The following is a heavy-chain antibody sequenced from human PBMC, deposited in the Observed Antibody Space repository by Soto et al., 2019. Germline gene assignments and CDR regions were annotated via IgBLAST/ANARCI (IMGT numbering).Heavy chain of an antibody. CDR2: IYYSGST. D-gene: IGHD5-18*01. Sequence: QLQLQESGPGLVKPSETLSLTCTVSGGSISSSSYYWGWIRQPPGKGLEWIGSIYYSGSTYYNPSLKSRVTLSVDTSKNQFSLKLSSVTAADPAVYYCARHPGYGLSYFDYWGQGTLVTVSS. V-gene: IGHV4-39*01. CDR1: GGSISSSSYY. J-gene: IGHJ4*02. CDR3: ARHPGYGLSYFDY.